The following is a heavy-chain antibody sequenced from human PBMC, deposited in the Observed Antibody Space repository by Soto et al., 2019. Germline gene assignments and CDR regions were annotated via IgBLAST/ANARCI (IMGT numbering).Heavy chain of an antibody. CDR1: GFTFSSFG. V-gene: IGHV3-23*01. CDR3: ARGHEWFAH. CDR2: ISGGGDYT. Sequence: GGSLRLSCAASGFTFSSFGMSWVRQAPGKGLEWVSAISGGGDYTFYADSVRGRFTISRDNSKNTLYVQMNSLRAEDTAVYYCARGHEWFAHGGQGTLVTVSS. J-gene: IGHJ5*02.